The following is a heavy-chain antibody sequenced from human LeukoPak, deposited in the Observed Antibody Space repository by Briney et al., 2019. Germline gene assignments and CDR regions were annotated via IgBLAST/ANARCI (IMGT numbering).Heavy chain of an antibody. J-gene: IGHJ3*02. D-gene: IGHD2-2*01. Sequence: SDTLSLTCTLSGASISSYYWSCIRQPPGKGLEWIGYIYTSETTNFNPALRSRVTISIDTSKNQVSLRLSSVTAADTALYYCARHRCPSSLSFFEIWG. CDR2: IYTSETT. V-gene: IGHV4-4*09. CDR3: ARHRCPSSLSFFEI. CDR1: GASISSYY.